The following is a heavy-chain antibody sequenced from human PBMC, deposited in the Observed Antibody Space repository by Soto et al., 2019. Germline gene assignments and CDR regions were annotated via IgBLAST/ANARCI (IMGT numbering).Heavy chain of an antibody. J-gene: IGHJ6*02. D-gene: IGHD3-9*01. CDR2: IGGSGGNT. CDR3: ARVVRYFDTPYGMDV. V-gene: IGHV3-23*01. Sequence: GGSLKLSCGASGFTFSSYAMSWVRQAPGKGLEWASSIGGSGGNTYYADSVRGRFTISRDNSKNTLFLQMNRLRAEDTAEYYCARVVRYFDTPYGMDVWGHGTTVTVSS. CDR1: GFTFSSYA.